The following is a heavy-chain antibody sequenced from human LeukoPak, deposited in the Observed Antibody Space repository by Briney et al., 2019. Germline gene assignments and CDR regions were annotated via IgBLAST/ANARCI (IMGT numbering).Heavy chain of an antibody. CDR2: IYSGDST. V-gene: IGHV3-66*01. J-gene: IGHJ4*02. CDR3: ARVRVYSGYDYFDY. Sequence: GGSLRLSCAASGFTVSSNYMSWVRQAPGKGLEWVSVIYSGDSTYYTDSVKGRFTVSRDNSKNTLYLQMNSLRAEDTAVYYCARVRVYSGYDYFDYWGQGTLVTVSS. CDR1: GFTVSSNY. D-gene: IGHD5-12*01.